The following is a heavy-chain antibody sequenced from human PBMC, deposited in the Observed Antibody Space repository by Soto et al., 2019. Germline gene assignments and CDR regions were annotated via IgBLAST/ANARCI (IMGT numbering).Heavy chain of an antibody. CDR3: ARTDYGGNRCDY. CDR2: IYYSGST. D-gene: IGHD4-17*01. CDR1: GGSISSGDYY. J-gene: IGHJ4*02. V-gene: IGHV4-30-4*01. Sequence: SETLSLTCTVSGGSISSGDYYWSWIRQPPGKGLEWIGYIYYSGSTYYNPSLKSRVTISVDTSKNQFSLKLSSVTAADTAVYYCARTDYGGNRCDYWGQGTLVTVSS.